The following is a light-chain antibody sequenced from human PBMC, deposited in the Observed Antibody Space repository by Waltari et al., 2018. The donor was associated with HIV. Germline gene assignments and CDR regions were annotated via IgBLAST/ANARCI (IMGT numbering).Light chain of an antibody. CDR1: LPKQY. Sequence: LPKQYAYWYRQRPGQAPVLVIYKDSERPSWIPERLSGSSSGTTVTLTIIGVQAEDEADYYCQSADSSGTYVVFGGGTKLTVL. V-gene: IGLV3-25*03. CDR2: KDS. J-gene: IGLJ3*02. CDR3: QSADSSGTYVV.